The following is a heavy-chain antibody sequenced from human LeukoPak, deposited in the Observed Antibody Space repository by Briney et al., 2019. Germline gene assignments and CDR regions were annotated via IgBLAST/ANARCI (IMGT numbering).Heavy chain of an antibody. CDR1: GGSFSGYY. CDR2: INHSGST. V-gene: IGHV4-34*01. CDR3: ASLIVVVPAAIPSLSYHAFDI. Sequence: SETLSLTCAVYGGSFSGYYWSWIRQPPGKGLEWIGEINHSGSTNYNPSLKSRVTISVDKSKNQFSLKLSSVTAADTAVYYCASLIVVVPAAIPSLSYHAFDIWGQGTMVTVSS. D-gene: IGHD2-2*02. J-gene: IGHJ3*02.